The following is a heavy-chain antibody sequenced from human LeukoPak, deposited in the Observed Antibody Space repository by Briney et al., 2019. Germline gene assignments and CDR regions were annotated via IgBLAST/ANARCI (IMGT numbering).Heavy chain of an antibody. J-gene: IGHJ5*02. V-gene: IGHV4-59*01. CDR2: IYYSGST. CDR3: ARSPQRDYYDSNGYSGHENWFDP. CDR1: GGSISSFY. Sequence: SETLSLTCTVSGGSISSFYWSWIRQPPGKGLEWIGYIYYSGSTNYNPSLKSRFTISVDTSKNQFSLKLSSVTAADTAVYYCARSPQRDYYDSNGYSGHENWFDPWGQGTLVTVSS. D-gene: IGHD3-22*01.